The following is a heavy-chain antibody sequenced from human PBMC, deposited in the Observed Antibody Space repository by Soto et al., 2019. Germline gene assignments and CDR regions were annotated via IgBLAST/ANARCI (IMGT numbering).Heavy chain of an antibody. CDR3: AAGLYFFDY. CDR1: GFTFSSYG. CDR2: ISHDGSNK. Sequence: QVQLVESGGGVVQPGRSLRLSCAASGFTFSSYGMHRVRQAPGKGLEWVALISHDGSNKYYPDSVKGRFTISRDNSKNTRYLQMNSLRTEDTAVYYCAAGLYFFDYCGQGTLVIVSS. V-gene: IGHV3-30*03. D-gene: IGHD6-13*01. J-gene: IGHJ4*02.